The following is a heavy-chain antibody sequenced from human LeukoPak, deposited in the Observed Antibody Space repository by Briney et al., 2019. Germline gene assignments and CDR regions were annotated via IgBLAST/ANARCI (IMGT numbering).Heavy chain of an antibody. D-gene: IGHD5-18*01. Sequence: MSSGTLSLTCAVSGGSISSSNWWSWVRQPPGKGLEWIGEIYHSGSTNYNPSLKSRVTISVDKSKNQFSLQLNSVTPEDTAVYYCAGYSYGVRPSWGQGTLVTVSS. CDR2: IYHSGST. J-gene: IGHJ5*02. CDR3: AGYSYGVRPS. V-gene: IGHV4-4*02. CDR1: GGSISSSNW.